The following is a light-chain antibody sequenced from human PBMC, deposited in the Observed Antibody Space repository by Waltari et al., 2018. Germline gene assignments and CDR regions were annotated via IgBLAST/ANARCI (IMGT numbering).Light chain of an antibody. CDR2: SNN. CDR1: SSNTGSNT. V-gene: IGLV1-44*01. Sequence: QSVLTQPPSASGTPGQRVTISCSGSSSNTGSNTVDWYQQLTGTAPKLLIYSNNQRPSGVPDRFSGSKSGTSASLAISGLQSEDEADYYCAAWDDSLNGSWVFGGGTKLTVL. CDR3: AAWDDSLNGSWV. J-gene: IGLJ3*02.